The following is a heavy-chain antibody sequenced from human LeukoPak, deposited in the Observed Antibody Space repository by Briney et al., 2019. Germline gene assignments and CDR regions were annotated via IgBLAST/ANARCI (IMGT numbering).Heavy chain of an antibody. V-gene: IGHV3-21*01. Sequence: GGSLRLSCAASAFALSTYTMEWVRLAPGKGLEWVSSINPDSKYIYYRDSVRGRFTISRDNAKNSPYLQMNSLRVEDTAVYFCARFVDRSTYYFDSWGQGTLVIVSS. CDR2: INPDSKYI. CDR1: AFALSTYT. J-gene: IGHJ4*02. D-gene: IGHD3-10*01. CDR3: ARFVDRSTYYFDS.